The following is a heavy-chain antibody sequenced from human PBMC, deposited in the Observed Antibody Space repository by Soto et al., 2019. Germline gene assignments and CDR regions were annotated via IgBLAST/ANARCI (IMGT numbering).Heavy chain of an antibody. CDR2: ISGSGGST. V-gene: IGHV3-23*01. J-gene: IGHJ3*02. Sequence: GGSLRLSCAASGFTFSSYAMSWVRQAPGKGLEWVSAISGSGGSTYYADSVKGRFTISRDNSKNTLYLQMNSLRAEDTAVYYCAKTRSLLITGTGYDAFDIWGQGTMVTVSS. D-gene: IGHD1-20*01. CDR1: GFTFSSYA. CDR3: AKTRSLLITGTGYDAFDI.